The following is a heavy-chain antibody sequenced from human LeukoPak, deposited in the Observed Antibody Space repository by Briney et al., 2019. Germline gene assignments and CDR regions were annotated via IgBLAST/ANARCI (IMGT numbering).Heavy chain of an antibody. V-gene: IGHV1-18*01. D-gene: IGHD3-22*01. Sequence: ASVKVSCTASGYTFTSYGISWVRQAPGQGLEWMGWISAYNGNTNYAQKLQGRVTMTTDTSTSTAYMELRSLRSDDTAVYYCARAVLSSGYTGGDYWGQGTLVTVSS. CDR2: ISAYNGNT. J-gene: IGHJ4*02. CDR1: GYTFTSYG. CDR3: ARAVLSSGYTGGDY.